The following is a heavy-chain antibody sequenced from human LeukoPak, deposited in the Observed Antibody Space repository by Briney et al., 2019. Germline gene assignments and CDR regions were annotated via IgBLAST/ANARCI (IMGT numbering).Heavy chain of an antibody. CDR1: GFTFSTYS. J-gene: IGHJ6*03. CDR3: ASETPLSRYYDFWSGYYTGEDYMDV. Sequence: GGSLRLSCAASGFTFSTYSMNWVRQAPGKGLEWVSSISSSSSYIYYADSVKGRFTISRDNAENSLYLQMNSLRAEDTAVYYCASETPLSRYYDFWSGYYTGEDYMDVWGKGTTVTVSS. V-gene: IGHV3-21*01. D-gene: IGHD3-3*01. CDR2: ISSSSSYI.